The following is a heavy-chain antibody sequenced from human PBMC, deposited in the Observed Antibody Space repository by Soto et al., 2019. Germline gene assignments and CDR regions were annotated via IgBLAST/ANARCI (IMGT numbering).Heavy chain of an antibody. J-gene: IGHJ4*02. D-gene: IGHD2-2*01. CDR2: ISPYSGYT. CDR3: AREASVLIPAAQPSSFDS. V-gene: IGHV1-18*01. Sequence: ASVKVSCKGFGYSFMKYGINWVRQAPGQGXEWVGWISPYSGYTHSAQKFHGRLTLTTDTAASTAYMELRILRSADTALYYCAREASVLIPAAQPSSFDSWGQGTLVTVFS. CDR1: GYSFMKYG.